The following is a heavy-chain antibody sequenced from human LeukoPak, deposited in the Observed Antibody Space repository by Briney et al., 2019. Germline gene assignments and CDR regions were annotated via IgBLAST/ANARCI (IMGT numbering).Heavy chain of an antibody. CDR1: GFTFSDYA. D-gene: IGHD4-17*01. CDR2: ISDSGGST. J-gene: IGHJ4*02. CDR3: AKNYGDYFDY. V-gene: IGHV3-23*01. Sequence: GGSLRLSCAASGFTFSDYAMSWVRQAPGKGLEWVSGISDSGGSTNYADSVKGRFTISRDTSKNTLYLQINSLRAEDTAVYYCAKNYGDYFDYWGQGTLVTVSS.